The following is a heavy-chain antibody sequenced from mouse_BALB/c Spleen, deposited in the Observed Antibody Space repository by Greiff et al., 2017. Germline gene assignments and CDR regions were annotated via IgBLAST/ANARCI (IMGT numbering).Heavy chain of an antibody. CDR1: GYIFTSYW. CDR2: IYPGTGST. J-gene: IGHJ3*01. V-gene: IGHV1S132*01. Sequence: QVQLQQSGAELVRPGASVKLSCKTSGYIFTSYWIHWVKQRSGQGLEWIARIYPGTGSTYYNEKFKGKATLTADKSSSTAYMQLSSLKSEDSAVYFCARGNYNWDEAWFAYWGQGTLVTVSA. CDR3: ARGNYNWDEAWFAY. D-gene: IGHD4-1*01.